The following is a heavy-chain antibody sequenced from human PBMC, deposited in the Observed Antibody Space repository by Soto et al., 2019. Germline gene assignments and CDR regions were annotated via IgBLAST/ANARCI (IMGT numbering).Heavy chain of an antibody. Sequence: VLLVESGGGLVQPGRSLRLSCAVSGFNFGNYAMPGVRQAPGKALEWVAAINWNSDKVAYAGSVLGRFTIFRDSAKNSLHLQMNDLTTEDTALYYCAKDKGGTPYYIDSWGQGILVTVSS. CDR1: GFNFGNYA. CDR3: AKDKGGTPYYIDS. D-gene: IGHD6-25*01. V-gene: IGHV3-9*01. J-gene: IGHJ4*02. CDR2: INWNSDKV.